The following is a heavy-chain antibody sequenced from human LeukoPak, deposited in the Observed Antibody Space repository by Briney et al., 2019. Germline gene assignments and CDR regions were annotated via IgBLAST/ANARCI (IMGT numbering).Heavy chain of an antibody. Sequence: GASVKVSCKASGYTFTSYAMNWVRQAPGQGLEWMGWINPNSGGTNYAQKFQGRVTMTRDTSISTAYMELSRLRSDDTAVYYCARVLPYYYDSSGYPDFDYWGQGTLVTVSS. CDR2: INPNSGGT. V-gene: IGHV1-2*02. D-gene: IGHD3-22*01. CDR3: ARVLPYYYDSSGYPDFDY. J-gene: IGHJ4*02. CDR1: GYTFTSYA.